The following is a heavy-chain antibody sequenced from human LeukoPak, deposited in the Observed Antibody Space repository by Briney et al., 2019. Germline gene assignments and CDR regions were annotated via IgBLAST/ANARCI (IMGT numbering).Heavy chain of an antibody. CDR2: IGSKANSYAT. CDR3: TRHVLRYYDSSGYPD. D-gene: IGHD3-22*01. J-gene: IGHJ4*02. CDR1: GFTFGGSA. V-gene: IGHV3-73*01. Sequence: GGSLRLSCAASGFTFGGSAMHWVRQASGKGLEWVGRIGSKANSYATAYAASVKGRFTISRDDSKNTAYLQMNSLKTEDTAVHYCTRHVLRYYDSSGYPDWGQGTLVTVSS.